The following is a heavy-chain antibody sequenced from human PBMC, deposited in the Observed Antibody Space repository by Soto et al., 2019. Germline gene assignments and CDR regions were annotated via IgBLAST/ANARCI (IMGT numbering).Heavy chain of an antibody. CDR2: ISGSGGST. V-gene: IGHV3-23*01. J-gene: IGHJ4*02. D-gene: IGHD2-2*03. CDR3: AKQHMDIVVVPAAY. Sequence: EVQLLESGGGLVQPGGSLRLSCAASGFTFSSYAMSWVRQAPGKGLEWVSAISGSGGSTYYADSVKGRFTISRDNSKNTLYLQMNSLRAEDKAVYYCAKQHMDIVVVPAAYWGQGTLVTVSS. CDR1: GFTFSSYA.